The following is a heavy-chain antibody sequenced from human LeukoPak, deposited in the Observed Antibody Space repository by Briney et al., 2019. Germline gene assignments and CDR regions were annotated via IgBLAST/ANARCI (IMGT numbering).Heavy chain of an antibody. J-gene: IGHJ2*01. D-gene: IGHD6-13*01. CDR1: GGSISTYY. V-gene: IGHV4-59*08. CDR2: IYHSGST. Sequence: PSETLSLTCTLSGGSISTYYWSWIRQPPGKGLEWIGYIYHSGSTNYNPSLKSRVTISVDTSKNQFSLKLSSVTAADTAVYYCARRTPYSSSWYWYFDLWGRGTLVTVSS. CDR3: ARRTPYSSSWYWYFDL.